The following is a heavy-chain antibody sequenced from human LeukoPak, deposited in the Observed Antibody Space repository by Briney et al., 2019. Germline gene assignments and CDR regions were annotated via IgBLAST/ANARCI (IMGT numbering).Heavy chain of an antibody. CDR2: ITGSSSII. D-gene: IGHD3-22*01. CDR1: GFTFSSYS. CDR3: ARGYYYDSTFDY. J-gene: IGHJ4*02. Sequence: GGSLRLSCSASGFTFSSYSLNWVRQAPGKGLEWVSSITGSSSIIYYADSVKGRFTVSRDNAKNSLYLQMNSLRAEDTAVYYCARGYYYDSTFDYWGQGTLVTVSS. V-gene: IGHV3-21*01.